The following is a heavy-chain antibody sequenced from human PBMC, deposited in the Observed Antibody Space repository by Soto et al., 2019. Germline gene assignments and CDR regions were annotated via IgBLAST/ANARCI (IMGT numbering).Heavy chain of an antibody. V-gene: IGHV3-7*02. J-gene: IGHJ4*02. CDR2: IKQDGSEK. Sequence: PGGSLRLSCAASGFTFSSYWMSWVRQAPGKGLEWVANIKQDGSEKYYVDSVKGRFTISRDNSKNTLYLQMNSLRAEDTAIYYCARAKPPSYSSGWYGFDYWGQGPLVTVSS. CDR3: ARAKPPSYSSGWYGFDY. D-gene: IGHD6-19*01. CDR1: GFTFSSYW.